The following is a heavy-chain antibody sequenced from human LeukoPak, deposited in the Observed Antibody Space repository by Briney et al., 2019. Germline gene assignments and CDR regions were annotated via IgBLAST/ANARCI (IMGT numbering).Heavy chain of an antibody. V-gene: IGHV3-66*01. Sequence: GGSLRLSCAASGFTVSSKYMGWVRQAPGKGLEWVSVIHPGGTIYYADSVKGTFTISRDNSKKTLYLEMNTLRVEDTAVYYCAMYSSAWYAVYWGQGTLVTVSS. CDR2: IHPGGTI. J-gene: IGHJ4*02. CDR1: GFTVSSKY. D-gene: IGHD6-19*01. CDR3: AMYSSAWYAVY.